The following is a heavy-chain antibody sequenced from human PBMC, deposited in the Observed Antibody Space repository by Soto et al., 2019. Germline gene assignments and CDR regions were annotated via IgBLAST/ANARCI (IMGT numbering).Heavy chain of an antibody. CDR1: GFTVSSNY. Sequence: EVQLVETGGGLIQPGGSLRLSCAASGFTVSSNYMSWVRQAPGKGLEWVSVIYSGGSTYYADSVKGRFIISRDNYKNTLDLNMNRLRADDTAVYYCARGYDILTGRITPALGYWGQGTLVTVSS. CDR3: ARGYDILTGRITPALGY. CDR2: IYSGGST. V-gene: IGHV3-53*02. J-gene: IGHJ4*02. D-gene: IGHD3-9*01.